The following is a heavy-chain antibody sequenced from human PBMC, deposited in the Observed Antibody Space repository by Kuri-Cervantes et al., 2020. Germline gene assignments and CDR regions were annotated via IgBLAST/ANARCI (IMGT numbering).Heavy chain of an antibody. J-gene: IGHJ4*02. CDR2: IKHDGSEK. V-gene: IGHV3-7*04. CDR1: GFTFSSYW. Sequence: GESLKISCTASGFTFSSYWMSWVRQAPGKGLEWVANIKHDGSEKHYVDSVKGRFTISRDDAKNSLYLQMNSLRAEDTAVYYCARTIQVWTKAEGYWGQGTLVTVSS. D-gene: IGHD3/OR15-3a*01. CDR3: ARTIQVWTKAEGY.